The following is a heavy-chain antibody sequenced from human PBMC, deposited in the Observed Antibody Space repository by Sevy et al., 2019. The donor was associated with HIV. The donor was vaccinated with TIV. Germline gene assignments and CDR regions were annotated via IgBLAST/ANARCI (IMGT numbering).Heavy chain of an antibody. J-gene: IGHJ4*02. CDR2: INPSGGST. CDR3: ARDPPRPDYYDSSGYFDY. Sequence: ASVKVSCKASGYTFTSYYMHWVRQAPGQGLEWMGIINPSGGSTSYAQKFQGRVTMTRDTSTSTVYMELSSLRSEDTAVYYCARDPPRPDYYDSSGYFDYWGQGTLVTVSS. V-gene: IGHV1-46*01. CDR1: GYTFTSYY. D-gene: IGHD3-22*01.